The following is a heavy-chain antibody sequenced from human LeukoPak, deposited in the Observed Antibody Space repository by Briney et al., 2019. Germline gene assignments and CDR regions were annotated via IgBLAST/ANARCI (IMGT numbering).Heavy chain of an antibody. CDR2: IYYSGST. CDR1: GGSISSYY. J-gene: IGHJ4*02. Sequence: SETLSLTCTVSGGSISSYYWSWIRQPPGKGLEWIGYIYYSGSTNYNPSLKSRVTISVDTSKNQFSLKLSSVTAADTAVYYCARDLPWGPAGSYFDYWGQGTLVTVSS. CDR3: ARDLPWGPAGSYFDY. V-gene: IGHV4-59*01. D-gene: IGHD3-10*01.